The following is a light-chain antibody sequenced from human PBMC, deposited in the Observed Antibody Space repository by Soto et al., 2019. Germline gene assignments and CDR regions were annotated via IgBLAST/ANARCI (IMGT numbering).Light chain of an antibody. CDR2: GTS. Sequence: EIVLTQSPGNLSLSPGERATLSCRASQSVNGNFLAWYQQKPGQAPRLLIYGTSSRATGVSDRFSGSGSGTDFTLTITRLEPEDFAVYCCQQYGNSPTFGQGTKLEIK. CDR1: QSVNGNF. V-gene: IGKV3-20*01. J-gene: IGKJ2*01. CDR3: QQYGNSPT.